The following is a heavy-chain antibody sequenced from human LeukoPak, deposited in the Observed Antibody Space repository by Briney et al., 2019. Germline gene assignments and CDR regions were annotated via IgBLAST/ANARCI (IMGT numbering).Heavy chain of an antibody. V-gene: IGHV3-30*02. D-gene: IGHD2-2*01. CDR3: AKDCLKRNIVVVPAADY. Sequence: PGGSLRLSCAASGFTFSSYGMHWVRQAPGKGLEWVAFIRYDGSNKYYADSVKGRFTISRDNSKNTLYLQMNSLRAEDTAVYYCAKDCLKRNIVVVPAADYWGQGTLVTVSS. CDR2: IRYDGSNK. J-gene: IGHJ4*02. CDR1: GFTFSSYG.